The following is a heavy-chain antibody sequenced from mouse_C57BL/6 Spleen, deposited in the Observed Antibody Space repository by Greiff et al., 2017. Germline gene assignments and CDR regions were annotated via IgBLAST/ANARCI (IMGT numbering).Heavy chain of an antibody. J-gene: IGHJ2*01. Sequence: EVQGVESGEGLVKPGGSLKLSCAASGFTFSSYAMSWVRQTPEQRLEWVAYISSGGDYIYYADTVKGRFTISRDNARNTLYLQMSSLKSEDTAMYYCTRDSYDGYYLDYWGQGTTLTVSS. CDR1: GFTFSSYA. D-gene: IGHD2-3*01. CDR3: TRDSYDGYYLDY. CDR2: ISSGGDYI. V-gene: IGHV5-9-1*02.